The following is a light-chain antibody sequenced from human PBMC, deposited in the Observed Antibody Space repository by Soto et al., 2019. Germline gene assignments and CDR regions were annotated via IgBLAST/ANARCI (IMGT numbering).Light chain of an antibody. CDR3: QQYYSTPLT. CDR2: WAS. J-gene: IGKJ4*01. V-gene: IGKV4-1*01. CDR1: QSVLYSSNNKNY. Sequence: DIVMTQSPDSLAVSLGERATINCKSSQSVLYSSNNKNYLAWYQQKPGQPPKLLIYWASTREFGFPDRFSGSGSGTDFTLTISSLQAEDVAVYYCQQYYSTPLTFGGGTKVEIK.